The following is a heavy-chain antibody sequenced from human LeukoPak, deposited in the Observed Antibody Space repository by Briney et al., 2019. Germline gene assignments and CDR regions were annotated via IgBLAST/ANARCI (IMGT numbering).Heavy chain of an antibody. CDR3: ARDTYGSGSYGFDY. CDR1: GSSISSYY. D-gene: IGHD3-10*01. J-gene: IGHJ4*02. V-gene: IGHV4-4*07. Sequence: SETLSLTCSVSGSSISSYYWSWIRQPAGKGLEWIGRIYTSGSTNYNPSLKSRVTMSADTSKNQFSLKLSSVTAADTAVYYCARDTYGSGSYGFDYWGQGTLVTVSS. CDR2: IYTSGST.